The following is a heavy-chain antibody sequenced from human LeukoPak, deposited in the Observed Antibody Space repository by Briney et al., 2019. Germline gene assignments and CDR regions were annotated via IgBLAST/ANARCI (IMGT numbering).Heavy chain of an antibody. CDR2: INDDGTST. D-gene: IGHD3-22*01. CDR1: GFTFTSYW. J-gene: IGHJ4*02. V-gene: IGHV3-74*01. Sequence: GGSLRLSCTASGFTFTSYWMHWVRQAPGKGLVWVSRINDDGTSTIYADSVKGRFTVSRDNAKNTVYLQMHSLRAEDTAVYYCATSSGWRFDYWGQGTLVAVSS. CDR3: ATSSGWRFDY.